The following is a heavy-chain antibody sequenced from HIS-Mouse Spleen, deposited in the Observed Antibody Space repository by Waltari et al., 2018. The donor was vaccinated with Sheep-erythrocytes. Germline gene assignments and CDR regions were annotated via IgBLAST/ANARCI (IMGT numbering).Heavy chain of an antibody. V-gene: IGHV4-31*03. CDR2: IYYSGST. D-gene: IGHD7-27*01. J-gene: IGHJ4*02. CDR3: ARDPLTGADY. Sequence: QVQLQTSGPGLVKPSQTLSLTCTVSGSSFSSGGYDWSWIRQHPGKGLEWIGYIYYSGSTYYNTSLKSRITISVDTSKNQFSLKLSSVTAADTAVYYCARDPLTGADYWGQGTLVTVSS. CDR1: GSSFSSGGYD.